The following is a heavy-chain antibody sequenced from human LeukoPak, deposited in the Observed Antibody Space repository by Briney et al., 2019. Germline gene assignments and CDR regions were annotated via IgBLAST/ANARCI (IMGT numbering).Heavy chain of an antibody. V-gene: IGHV4-34*01. CDR1: GVSISSYY. J-gene: IGHJ5*02. CDR3: ARGPDP. CDR2: INHSGST. Sequence: SETLSLTCTVSGVSISSYYWSWIRQPPGKGLEWIGEINHSGSTNYNPSLKSRVTISVDTSKNQFSLKLSSVTAADTAVYYCARGPDPWGQGTLVTVSS.